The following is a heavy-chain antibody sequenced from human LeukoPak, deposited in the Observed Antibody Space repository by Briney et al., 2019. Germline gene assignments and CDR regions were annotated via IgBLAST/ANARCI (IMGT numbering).Heavy chain of an antibody. CDR2: IYTSGST. J-gene: IGHJ4*02. CDR1: GGSISSGSYY. CDR3: ARDLAI. V-gene: IGHV4-61*02. Sequence: PSETLSLTCTVSGGSISSGSYYWSWIRQPAGKGLEWIGRIYTSGSTNYNPSLKSRVTISVDTSKNQFSLKLSSVTAADTAVYYCARDLAIWGRGTLVTVSS. D-gene: IGHD5-18*01.